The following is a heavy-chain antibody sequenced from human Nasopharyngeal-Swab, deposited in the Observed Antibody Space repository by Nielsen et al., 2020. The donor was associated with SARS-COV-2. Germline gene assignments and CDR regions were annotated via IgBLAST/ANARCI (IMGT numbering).Heavy chain of an antibody. CDR1: GGSFSGYY. Sequence: SETLSLTCAVYGGSFSGYYWSWIRQPPGKGLEWIGEINHSGSTNYNPSLKSRVTISVDTSKNQFSLKRSSVTAADTAVYYCARVTWVRYGMDVWGQGTTVTVSS. CDR3: ARVTWVRYGMDV. J-gene: IGHJ6*02. V-gene: IGHV4-34*01. D-gene: IGHD3-16*01. CDR2: INHSGST.